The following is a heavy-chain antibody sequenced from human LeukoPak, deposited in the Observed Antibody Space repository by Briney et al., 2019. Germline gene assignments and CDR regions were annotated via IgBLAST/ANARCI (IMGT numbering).Heavy chain of an antibody. CDR3: ARGPIAAAELDY. V-gene: IGHV4-34*01. D-gene: IGHD6-13*01. CDR2: INHSGST. Sequence: SETLSLTCAVYGGSFSGYYWSWIRQPPGKGLEWIGEINHSGSTNYNPSLKSRVTISVDTSKNQFSLRLSSVTAADTAVYYCARGPIAAAELDYWGQGTLVTVSS. CDR1: GGSFSGYY. J-gene: IGHJ4*02.